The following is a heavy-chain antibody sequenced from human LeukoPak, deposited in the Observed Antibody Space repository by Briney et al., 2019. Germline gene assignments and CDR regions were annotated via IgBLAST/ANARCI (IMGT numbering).Heavy chain of an antibody. Sequence: KASETLSLTCAVSGGSISSSNWWSWVRQPPGKGLEWIGEIYHSGSTNYNPSLKSRVTISVDKSKNQFSLKLSSVTAADTAVYYCARMTAVAGHFDYWGQGTLVTVSS. J-gene: IGHJ4*02. CDR3: ARMTAVAGHFDY. CDR2: IYHSGST. V-gene: IGHV4-4*02. CDR1: GGSISSSNW. D-gene: IGHD6-19*01.